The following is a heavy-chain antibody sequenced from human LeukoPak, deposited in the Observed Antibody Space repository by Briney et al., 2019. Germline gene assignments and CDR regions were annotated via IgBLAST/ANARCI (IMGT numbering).Heavy chain of an antibody. Sequence: GRSLRLSCAASGFTFNFHAMHWVRQAPGKGLEWVALMSYDGNNKYYADSVKGRFTISRDNSKNILYLRMNSLRDEDTALYYCAKGGRPGVVIPPDYWGHGTLVTVSS. CDR2: MSYDGNNK. D-gene: IGHD3-22*01. V-gene: IGHV3-30-3*01. CDR3: AKGGRPGVVIPPDY. J-gene: IGHJ4*01. CDR1: GFTFNFHA.